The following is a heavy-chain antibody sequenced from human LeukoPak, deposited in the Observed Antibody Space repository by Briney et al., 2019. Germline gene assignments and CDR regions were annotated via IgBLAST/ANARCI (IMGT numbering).Heavy chain of an antibody. CDR3: AKGKGSGWYAAFDI. Sequence: GGSLRLSCAASGFTFSSYAVSWVRQAPGKGLEWVSALSGSGGSTYYADSVKGRFTVSRGNSKNTVYLQMNSLRAEDTAVYYCAKGKGSGWYAAFDIWGQGTMVTVSS. J-gene: IGHJ3*02. CDR1: GFTFSSYA. V-gene: IGHV3-23*01. CDR2: LSGSGGST. D-gene: IGHD6-19*01.